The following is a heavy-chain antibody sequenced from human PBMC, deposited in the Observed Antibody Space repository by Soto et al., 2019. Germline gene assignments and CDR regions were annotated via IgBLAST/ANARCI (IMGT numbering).Heavy chain of an antibody. J-gene: IGHJ6*01. CDR1: GFTFSSYG. D-gene: IGHD6-13*01. CDR2: IWYDGSNK. V-gene: IGHV3-33*01. Sequence: QVQLVESGGGVVQPGRSLRLSCAASGFTFSSYGMHWVRQAPGKGLEWVAVIWYDGSNKYYADSVKGRFTISRDNSKNTLDLQMNSRRAEDTAVYYCARDIAAAGTSYYYYGMDVW. CDR3: ARDIAAAGTSYYYYGMDV.